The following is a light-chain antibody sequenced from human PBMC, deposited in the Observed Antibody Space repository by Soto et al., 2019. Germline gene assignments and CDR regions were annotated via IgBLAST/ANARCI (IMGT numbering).Light chain of an antibody. V-gene: IGLV2-14*01. Sequence: QSALTQPASVSGSPGQSITISCTGTSSDVGGYNYVSWYQQHPGKAPKLMIYDVSNRPSGVSNRFSGSKSGNTASLTISGLQAEAEADYDCSSYTSSSTLPYVFGTGTKLTVL. CDR3: SSYTSSSTLPYV. CDR2: DVS. J-gene: IGLJ1*01. CDR1: SSDVGGYNY.